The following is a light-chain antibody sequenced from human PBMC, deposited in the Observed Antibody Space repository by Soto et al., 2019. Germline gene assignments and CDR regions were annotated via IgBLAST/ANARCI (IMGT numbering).Light chain of an antibody. V-gene: IGLV2-23*01. CDR1: SSDVGSYNL. CDR2: DGS. Sequence: QSVLTQPASVSGSPGQSITISCTGTSSDVGSYNLVSWYQQHPGKAPKLLIYDGSKRPSGVSNRFSESKSGNTASLTISWLQAGDEADYYCCSYVGNSAWVFGSGTKVTVL. J-gene: IGLJ1*01. CDR3: CSYVGNSAWV.